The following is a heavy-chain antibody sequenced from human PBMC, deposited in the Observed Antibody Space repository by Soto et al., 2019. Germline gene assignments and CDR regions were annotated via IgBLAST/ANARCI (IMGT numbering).Heavy chain of an antibody. Sequence: PVGSLRLSCAASGFTFSSYSMNWVRQAPGKGLEWVSSISSSSSYIYYADSVKGRFTISRDNAKNSLYLQMNSLRAEDTAVYYCAREMADVDTAMVYYYYYYGMDVWGQGTTVTVSS. V-gene: IGHV3-21*01. CDR2: ISSSSSYI. CDR1: GFTFSSYS. J-gene: IGHJ6*02. CDR3: AREMADVDTAMVYYYYYYGMDV. D-gene: IGHD5-18*01.